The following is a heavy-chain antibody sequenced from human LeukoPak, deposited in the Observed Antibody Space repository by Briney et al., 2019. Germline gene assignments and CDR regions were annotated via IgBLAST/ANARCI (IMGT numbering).Heavy chain of an antibody. CDR1: GFTVSSNY. J-gene: IGHJ3*02. CDR2: IYSGGST. Sequence: PGGSLRLSCAASGFTVSSNYMTWVRQAPGKGLEWVSVIYSGGSTYYADSVKGRFIISRDNSKNTLYLQMNSLRAEDTAVYYCARSRMGDFWSGYYGGAFDIWAKGQWSPSLQ. D-gene: IGHD3-3*01. CDR3: ARSRMGDFWSGYYGGAFDI. V-gene: IGHV3-53*05.